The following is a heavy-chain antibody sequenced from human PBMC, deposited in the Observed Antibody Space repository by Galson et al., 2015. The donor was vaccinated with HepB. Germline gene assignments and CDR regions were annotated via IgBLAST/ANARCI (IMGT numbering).Heavy chain of an antibody. D-gene: IGHD3-22*01. CDR3: AKAKYYYDSSGTDDAFDI. Sequence: SLRLSCAASGFTFSSYAMSWVRQAPGKGLEWVSAISGSGGSTYYADSVKGRFTISRDNSKNTLYLQMNSLRAEDTAVYYCAKAKYYYDSSGTDDAFDIWGQVTMVTVSS. J-gene: IGHJ3*02. V-gene: IGHV3-23*01. CDR1: GFTFSSYA. CDR2: ISGSGGST.